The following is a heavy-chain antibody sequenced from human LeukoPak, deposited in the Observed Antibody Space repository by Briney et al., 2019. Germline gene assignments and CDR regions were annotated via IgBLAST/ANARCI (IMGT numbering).Heavy chain of an antibody. Sequence: GASVKVSCKPSGYTFTRYAIHWVRQAPGQGLEWIGCISYGKGKTKYSQKFQDRVTITRDTSASTAYMELSSLRSEDTAVYYCARDNGYQLLWWWGQGTLVTVSS. D-gene: IGHD2-2*01. CDR1: GYTFTRYA. CDR2: ISYGKGKT. CDR3: ARDNGYQLLWW. V-gene: IGHV1-3*01. J-gene: IGHJ4*02.